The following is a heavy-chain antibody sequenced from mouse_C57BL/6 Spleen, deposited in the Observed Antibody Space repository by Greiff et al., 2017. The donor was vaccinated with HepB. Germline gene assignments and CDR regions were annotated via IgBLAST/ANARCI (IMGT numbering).Heavy chain of an antibody. CDR2: IYPRSGNT. V-gene: IGHV1-81*01. J-gene: IGHJ1*03. CDR1: GYTFTSYG. CDR3: ASPNWDYWYFDV. D-gene: IGHD4-1*01. Sequence: QVQLQQSGAELARPGASVKLSCKASGYTFTSYGISWVKQRTGQGLEWIGEIYPRSGNTYYNEKFKGKATLTADKSSSTAYMELRSLTSEDSAVYFCASPNWDYWYFDVWGTGTTVTVSS.